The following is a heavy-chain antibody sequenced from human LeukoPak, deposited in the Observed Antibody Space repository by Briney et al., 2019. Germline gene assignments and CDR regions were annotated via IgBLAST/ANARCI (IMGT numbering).Heavy chain of an antibody. CDR2: IYSSGIT. CDR3: AREKTGSDGYNHGFDY. CDR1: GFTASSNY. V-gene: IGHV3-53*01. Sequence: GGSLRLACAASGFTASSNYMSWVRQAPGKGLEWVSVIYSSGITKSADSVKGRFTISRDNSKNTLYLQMNSLRAEDTAIYYCAREKTGSDGYNHGFDYWGQGTLVTVSS. J-gene: IGHJ4*02. D-gene: IGHD5-24*01.